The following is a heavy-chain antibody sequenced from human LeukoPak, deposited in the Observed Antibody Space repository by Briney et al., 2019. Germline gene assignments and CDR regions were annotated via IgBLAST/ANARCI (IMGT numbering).Heavy chain of an antibody. CDR1: GYTLTELS. J-gene: IGHJ3*02. V-gene: IGHV1-24*01. CDR3: ATNSRITPDAFDI. D-gene: IGHD1-14*01. CDR2: FDPEDGET. Sequence: ASVKVSCKVSGYTLTELSMHWVRQAPGKGLEWMGGFDPEDGETIYAQKFQGRVTMTEDTSTDTAYMELSGLRSEDTAVYYCATNSRITPDAFDIWGQGTMVTVSS.